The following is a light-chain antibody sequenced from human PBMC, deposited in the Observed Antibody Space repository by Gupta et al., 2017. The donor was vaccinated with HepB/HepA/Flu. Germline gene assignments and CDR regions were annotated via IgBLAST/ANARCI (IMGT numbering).Light chain of an antibody. J-gene: IGKJ5*01. CDR1: ETVNTFY. CDR3: LYFGDSWIT. V-gene: IGKV3-20*01. CDR2: GAS. Sequence: PGTLSLSPGETVTLSCGASETVNTFYLSWYQQKPGQAPRLLVYGASNRAADIPDRFRGVASGTDLTLTISRLEPEDFAVYYCLYFGDSWITFGQGTRLEIK.